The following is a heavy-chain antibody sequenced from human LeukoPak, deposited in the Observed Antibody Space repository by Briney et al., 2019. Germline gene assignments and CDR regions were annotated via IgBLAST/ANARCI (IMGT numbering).Heavy chain of an antibody. Sequence: SETLSLTCAVYGGSFSGYYWSWIRQPPGKGLEWIGEINHSGRTNYNPSLKSRVTISVDTSKNQFSLKLSSVTAADTAVYYCANSANYYDSSGYSWPQEVSYYFDYWGQGTLVTVSS. D-gene: IGHD3-22*01. CDR2: INHSGRT. CDR1: GGSFSGYY. CDR3: ANSANYYDSSGYSWPQEVSYYFDY. J-gene: IGHJ4*02. V-gene: IGHV4-34*01.